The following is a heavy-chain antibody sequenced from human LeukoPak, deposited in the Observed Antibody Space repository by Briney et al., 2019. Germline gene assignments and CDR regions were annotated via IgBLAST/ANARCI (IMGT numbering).Heavy chain of an antibody. CDR3: ATYIQRPSGMDV. CDR1: GFSVSSTY. CDR2: IYSGGST. Sequence: GESLRLSCAVSGFSVSSTYMSWVRQAPGKGLEWVSVIYSGGSTYYASSVKGRYSISTDNSKTPVYLKLNSLRAEDTALYFCATYIQRPSGMDVWGQGTTVTVSS. V-gene: IGHV3-53*01. J-gene: IGHJ6*02. D-gene: IGHD2-15*01.